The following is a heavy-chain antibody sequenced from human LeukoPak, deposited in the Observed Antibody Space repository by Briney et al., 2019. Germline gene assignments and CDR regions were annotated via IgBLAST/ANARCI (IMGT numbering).Heavy chain of an antibody. V-gene: IGHV2-5*02. J-gene: IGHJ4*02. CDR1: GFSLSTSGVG. Sequence: SGPTLVKPTQPLTLTCTFSGFSLSTSGVGVGWIRQPPGKALEWLALIYWDDDKRYSPSLVGRLTITKDTSANQVVLTMTNMDPVDTATYYCAHRFLLTGYYGIFDYWGQGALVTVSS. CDR2: IYWDDDK. CDR3: AHRFLLTGYYGIFDY. D-gene: IGHD3-9*01.